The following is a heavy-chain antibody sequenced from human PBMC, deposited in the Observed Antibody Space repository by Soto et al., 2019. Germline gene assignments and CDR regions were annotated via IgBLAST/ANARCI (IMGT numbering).Heavy chain of an antibody. J-gene: IGHJ3*02. CDR1: GFTFSSYA. D-gene: IGHD3-10*01. V-gene: IGHV3-30-3*01. CDR3: GSLDFIPLVVRGVGGGDAFDI. Sequence: GGSLRLSCAASGFTFSSYAMHWVRQAPGKGLEWVAVISYDGSNKYYADSVKGRFTISRDNSKNTLYLQMNSLRAEDTAVYYGGSLDFIPLVVRGVGGGDAFDIWGQGTMVTVSS. CDR2: ISYDGSNK.